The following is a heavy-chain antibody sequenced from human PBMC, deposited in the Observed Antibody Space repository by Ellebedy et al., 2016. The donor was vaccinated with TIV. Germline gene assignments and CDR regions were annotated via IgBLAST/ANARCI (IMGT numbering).Heavy chain of an antibody. Sequence: PGGSLRLSCAASGFTVSGIYMSCVRPAPGKEPECVSVIYSGGNTYYADSVKGRFTISRDISSNTVYLQMNSLRAEDTAVYYCAREAYDFRSGYQYCYFDLWGRGTLVTVSS. CDR3: AREAYDFRSGYQYCYFDL. CDR1: GFTVSGIY. J-gene: IGHJ2*01. CDR2: IYSGGNT. V-gene: IGHV3-53*01. D-gene: IGHD3-3*01.